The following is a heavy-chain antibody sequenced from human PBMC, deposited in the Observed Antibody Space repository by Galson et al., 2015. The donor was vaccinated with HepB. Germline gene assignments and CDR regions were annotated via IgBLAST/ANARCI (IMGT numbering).Heavy chain of an antibody. CDR1: GFTFSSYC. CDR3: WVRDIAVAQAPGTAATDGIDV. J-gene: IGHJ6*02. V-gene: IGHV3-30*03. CDR2: ISYDGSNK. D-gene: IGHD2-2*01. Sequence: SLRLSCAASGFTFSSYCMHWVRQAPGKGLEWVAVISYDGSNKYYADSVKGRFTISRDNSKNTLYPQMNSLRAEDTAVYYCWVRDIAVAQAPGTAATDGIDVWGQGATVTAPS.